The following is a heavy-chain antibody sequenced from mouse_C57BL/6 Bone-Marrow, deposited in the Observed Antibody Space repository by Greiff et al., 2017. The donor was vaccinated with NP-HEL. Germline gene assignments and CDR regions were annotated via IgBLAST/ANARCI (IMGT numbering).Heavy chain of an antibody. CDR1: GFTFSDYY. V-gene: IGHV5-16*01. CDR3: DRAGDYEGVAY. Sequence: DVMLVESEGGLVQPGSSMKLSCTASGFTFSDYYMAWVRQVPEKGLEWVANINYDGSSTYYLDSFKSRFIMSRDNAKNILYLQLSSLTSEDSATYYYDRAGDYEGVAYWGQGTLVTVSA. CDR2: INYDGSST. D-gene: IGHD2-3*01. J-gene: IGHJ3*01.